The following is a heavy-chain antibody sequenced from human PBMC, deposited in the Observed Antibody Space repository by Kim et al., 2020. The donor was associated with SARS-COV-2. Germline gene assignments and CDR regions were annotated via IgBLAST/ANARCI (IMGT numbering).Heavy chain of an antibody. V-gene: IGHV4-39*01. CDR1: GGSISSSSYY. CDR3: ASFGIEQWLVRGNWFDP. J-gene: IGHJ5*02. Sequence: SETLSLTCTVSGGSISSSSYYWGWIRQPPGKGLEWIGSIYYSGSTYYNPSLKSRVTISVDTSKNQFSLKLSSVTAADTAVYYCASFGIEQWLVRGNWFDPWGQGTLVTVSS. CDR2: IYYSGST. D-gene: IGHD6-19*01.